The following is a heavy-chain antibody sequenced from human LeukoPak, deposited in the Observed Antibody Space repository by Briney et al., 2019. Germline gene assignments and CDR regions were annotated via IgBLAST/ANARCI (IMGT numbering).Heavy chain of an antibody. J-gene: IGHJ6*02. CDR1: GFTFSDCG. Sequence: PGGSLRLSCVASGFTFSDCGLHWVRQAPGKGLEWVAVISYDGSNKYYADSVKGRLTISRDNSKNTLYLRMNSLRAEDTAVYYCAKDQLLVTTLSYNYYGMDVWGQGTTVTVSS. CDR2: ISYDGSNK. CDR3: AKDQLLVTTLSYNYYGMDV. D-gene: IGHD1/OR15-1a*01. V-gene: IGHV3-30*18.